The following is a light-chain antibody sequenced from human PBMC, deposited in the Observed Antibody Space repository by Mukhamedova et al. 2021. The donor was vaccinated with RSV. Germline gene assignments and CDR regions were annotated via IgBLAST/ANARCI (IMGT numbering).Light chain of an antibody. V-gene: IGKV3-20*01. CDR2: GAS. CDR1: RSIARSY. Sequence: GERVTLSCRASRSIARSYLAWFQQKPGQAPRLLIYGASSRATDIPDRFSGSGSGTDFTLTISGLEPEDFAVYYCHQYGSTPPFTFG. J-gene: IGKJ5*01. CDR3: HQYGSTPPFT.